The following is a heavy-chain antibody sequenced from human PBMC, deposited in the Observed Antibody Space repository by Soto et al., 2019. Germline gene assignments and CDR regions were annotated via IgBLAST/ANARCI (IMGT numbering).Heavy chain of an antibody. J-gene: IGHJ4*02. D-gene: IGHD3-10*01. V-gene: IGHV4-38-2*01. CDR3: ARQRGNYFDY. CDR2: IYHSGST. Sequence: SETLSLTCAVSGYSISSGYYWGWIRQPPGKGLEWIGSIYHSGSTYYNPSLKSRVTMSVDTSKKQFSLKLTSVNAADTAVYYCARQRGNYFDYWGQGSLVTVSS. CDR1: GYSISSGYY.